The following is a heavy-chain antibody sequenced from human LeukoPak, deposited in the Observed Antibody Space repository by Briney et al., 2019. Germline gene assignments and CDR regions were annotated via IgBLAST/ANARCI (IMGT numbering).Heavy chain of an antibody. CDR1: GDSIINGSYY. D-gene: IGHD6-13*01. Sequence: SETLSLTCTVSGDSIINGSYYWSWIRQPPGKGLEWIGYIYYSGSTNYNPSLKSRVTISVDTSKNQFSLKLSSVTAADTAVYYCARTRWAAAGTGSWFDPWGQGTLVTVSS. CDR2: IYYSGST. V-gene: IGHV4-61*01. J-gene: IGHJ5*02. CDR3: ARTRWAAAGTGSWFDP.